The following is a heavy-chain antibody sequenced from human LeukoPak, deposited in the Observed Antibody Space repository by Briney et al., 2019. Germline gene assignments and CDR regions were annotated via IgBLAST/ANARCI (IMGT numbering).Heavy chain of an antibody. CDR2: MNPNSSGT. D-gene: IGHD2-2*01. CDR3: ARDHQLPLLGWFDP. Sequence: ASVKVSCKASGYTFTSYGISWVRQAPGQGLEWMGWMNPNSSGTNYAQKFQCRVTMTRDTSISTAYMELTRLRSDDTAVYYCARDHQLPLLGWFDPWGQGTLVTVSS. J-gene: IGHJ5*01. CDR1: GYTFTSYG. V-gene: IGHV1-2*02.